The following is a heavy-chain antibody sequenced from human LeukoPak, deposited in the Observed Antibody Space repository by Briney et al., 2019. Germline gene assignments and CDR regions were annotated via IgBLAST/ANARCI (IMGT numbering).Heavy chain of an antibody. Sequence: GGSLRLSCAASGFTFSGFWMHWVRQAPGKGLVWVSRIYSAGNSPIYADSVKGRFTISRDNAKNSLYLQMNSLRAEDTAVYYCARDAIMSAIFGVAALYYFDYWGQGTLVTVSS. V-gene: IGHV3-74*01. CDR1: GFTFSGFW. CDR2: IYSAGNSP. CDR3: ARDAIMSAIFGVAALYYFDY. D-gene: IGHD3-3*01. J-gene: IGHJ4*02.